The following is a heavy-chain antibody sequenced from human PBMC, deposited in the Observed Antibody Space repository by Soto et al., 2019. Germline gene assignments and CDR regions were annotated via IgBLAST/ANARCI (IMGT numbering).Heavy chain of an antibody. J-gene: IGHJ6*02. V-gene: IGHV1-69*06. CDR1: GGTFSSYA. CDR3: ARDNRVEMATITVYYGMDV. Sequence: ASVKVSCKASGGTFSSYAISWVRQAPGQGLEWMGGIIPIFGTANYAQKFQGRVTITADKSTSTAYMELSSLRSEDTAVYYCARDNRVEMATITVYYGMDVWGQGTTVTVSS. D-gene: IGHD5-12*01. CDR2: IIPIFGTA.